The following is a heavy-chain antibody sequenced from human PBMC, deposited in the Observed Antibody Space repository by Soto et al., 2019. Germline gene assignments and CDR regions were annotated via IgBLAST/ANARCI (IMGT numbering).Heavy chain of an antibody. CDR2: IAYDGINT. J-gene: IGHJ6*02. D-gene: IGHD1-1*01. CDR1: GFNFGTYA. CDR3: ARVTPGNNLYYFSGLDV. V-gene: IGHV3-30-3*01. Sequence: PGGSLRLSXVASGFNFGTYAIHWVRQAPGKGLQWVALIAYDGINTYHADSVKGRFTISRDNSKNTLHLQMNSLRPEDTGVYFCARVTPGNNLYYFSGLDVWGQGTSVTVSS.